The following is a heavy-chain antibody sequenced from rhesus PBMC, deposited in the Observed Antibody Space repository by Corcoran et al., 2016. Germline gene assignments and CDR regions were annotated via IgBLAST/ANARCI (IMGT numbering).Heavy chain of an antibody. D-gene: IGHD4-35*01. CDR2: INSGGVST. J-gene: IGHJ4*01. CDR1: GFTFSSYG. Sequence: EVQLVETGGGLVQPGGSLKLSCAASGFTFSSYGLSWVRQAPGKGLEWVSAINSGGVSTTYPDAVKGRFTISRDKSKNTLSLQMNSLRAEDTAVYYCAKDHSYGNYGGYFDYWGQGVLVTVSS. V-gene: IGHV3S5*01. CDR3: AKDHSYGNYGGYFDY.